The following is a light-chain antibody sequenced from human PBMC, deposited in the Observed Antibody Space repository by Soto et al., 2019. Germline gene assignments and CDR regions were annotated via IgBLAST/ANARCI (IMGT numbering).Light chain of an antibody. CDR1: QSISSSY. CDR3: QQYGSSPT. Sequence: EIVLTQSPAPLSLSSGDRATLSCMSRQSISSSYLGWYQQQPGQAHRLLIFGASTGAAGSPDRFSGSGSGTDFTLTISRLEPEDFAVYYCQQYGSSPTFGQGTRLEI. J-gene: IGKJ5*01. V-gene: IGKV3-20*01. CDR2: GAS.